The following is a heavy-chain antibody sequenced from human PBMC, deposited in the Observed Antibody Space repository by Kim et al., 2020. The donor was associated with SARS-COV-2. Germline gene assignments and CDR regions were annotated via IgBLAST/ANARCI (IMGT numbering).Heavy chain of an antibody. Sequence: SETLSLTCNVSGGSITSSSYYWAGIRQPPGKGLECIGNIYYSGSAYYNPSRKRRVTIYVDTSKNQFSLKLTAVTAEDTAVYYCARHVMNGEFDLWGRGT. D-gene: IGHD3-10*01. V-gene: IGHV4-39*01. CDR2: IYYSGSA. CDR1: GGSITSSSYY. J-gene: IGHJ2*01. CDR3: ARHVMNGEFDL.